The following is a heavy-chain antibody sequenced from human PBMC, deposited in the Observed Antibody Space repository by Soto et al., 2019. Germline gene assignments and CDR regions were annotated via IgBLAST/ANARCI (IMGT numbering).Heavy chain of an antibody. CDR3: ATDKIVGAARVMSYDY. J-gene: IGHJ4*01. CDR1: GFTFSGDW. CDR2: IKQDGSEK. D-gene: IGHD1-26*01. Sequence: GGSLRLGCAASGFTFSGDWMSWVRQAPGKGREWVANIKQDGSEKYYVDSVKGRFTISRDNAKNSLYLQMNSLRAEDTAVYYCATDKIVGAARVMSYDYWGDGTLVTDSS. V-gene: IGHV3-7*03.